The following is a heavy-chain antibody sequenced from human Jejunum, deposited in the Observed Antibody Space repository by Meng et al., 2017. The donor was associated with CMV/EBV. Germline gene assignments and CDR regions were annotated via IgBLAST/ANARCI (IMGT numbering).Heavy chain of an antibody. CDR2: ISTSGGIT. Sequence: SGAASGFTFSSYAMSWVRQAPGKGLEWVSRISTSGGITNHADSVKGRFTISRDNSRNTLYLRINSLRAEDTAVYYCARVAGPIDYWGQGTMVTVSS. CDR3: ARVAGPIDY. V-gene: IGHV3-23*01. D-gene: IGHD6-19*01. CDR1: GFTFSSYA. J-gene: IGHJ4*02.